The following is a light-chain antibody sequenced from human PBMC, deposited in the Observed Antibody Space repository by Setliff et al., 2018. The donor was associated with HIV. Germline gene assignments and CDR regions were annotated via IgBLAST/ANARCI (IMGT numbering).Light chain of an antibody. CDR2: SNN. Sequence: QSALTQPPSASGTPGQRVTISCSGSSSNIGSHTVHWYQQLPGTAPKLLIYSNNQRPSGVPDRFSGSKSGTSASLAIGGLQSEDEADYYCAAWDDSLNGSVFGTGTKGTVL. CDR1: SSNIGSHT. CDR3: AAWDDSLNGSV. V-gene: IGLV1-44*01. J-gene: IGLJ1*01.